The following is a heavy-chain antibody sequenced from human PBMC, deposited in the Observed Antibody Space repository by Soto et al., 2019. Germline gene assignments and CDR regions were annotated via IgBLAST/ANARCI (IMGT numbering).Heavy chain of an antibody. J-gene: IGHJ6*02. CDR3: AKAVTTQQLARVSYYYYYGMDF. D-gene: IGHD6-13*01. Sequence: GGSLRLSCAASGFTFSSYAMSWVRQAPGKGLEWVSAISGSGGSTYYADSVKGRFTISRDNSKNTLYPQMNSLRAEDTAVYYCAKAVTTQQLARVSYYYYYGMDFWGQGTTVTVSS. CDR2: ISGSGGST. V-gene: IGHV3-23*01. CDR1: GFTFSSYA.